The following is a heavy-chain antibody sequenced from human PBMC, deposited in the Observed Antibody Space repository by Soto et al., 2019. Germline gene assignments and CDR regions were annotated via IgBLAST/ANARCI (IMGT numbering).Heavy chain of an antibody. CDR3: AKDNYYDSSGSLDY. V-gene: IGHV3-23*01. CDR1: GFSLSDYA. Sequence: GGSLRLSCVASGFSLSDYAVNWVRQAPGKGLEWVSFISSDSRTIYYADSVKGRFTISRDNSKNTLYLQMNSLRAEDTAVYYCAKDNYYDSSGSLDYWGQGTLVTVSS. D-gene: IGHD3-22*01. CDR2: ISSDSRTI. J-gene: IGHJ4*02.